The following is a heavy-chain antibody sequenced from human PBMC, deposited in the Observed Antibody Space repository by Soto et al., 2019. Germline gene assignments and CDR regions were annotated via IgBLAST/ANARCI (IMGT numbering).Heavy chain of an antibody. D-gene: IGHD4-17*01. Sequence: GGSLRLSCAASGFTFSSYGMHWVRQAPGKGLEWVAVISYDGSNKYYADSVKGRFTISRDNSKNTLYLQMNSLRAEDTAVYYCAKGDLTTVTTGYYGMDVWGQGTTVTV. CDR1: GFTFSSYG. CDR3: AKGDLTTVTTGYYGMDV. J-gene: IGHJ6*02. CDR2: ISYDGSNK. V-gene: IGHV3-30*18.